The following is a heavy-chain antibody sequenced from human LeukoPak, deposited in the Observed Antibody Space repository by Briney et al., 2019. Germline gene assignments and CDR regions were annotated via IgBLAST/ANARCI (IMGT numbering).Heavy chain of an antibody. CDR1: GGSFSGYY. CDR3: RVASFFYFDY. J-gene: IGHJ4*02. D-gene: IGHD5-12*01. CDR2: IYYSGST. Sequence: SETLSLTCAVYGGSFSGYYWSWIRQPPGKGLEWIGSIYYSGSTYYNPSLKSRVTISVDTSKNQFSLKLSSVTAADTAVYYCRVASFFYFDYWGQGTLVTVSS. V-gene: IGHV4-34*01.